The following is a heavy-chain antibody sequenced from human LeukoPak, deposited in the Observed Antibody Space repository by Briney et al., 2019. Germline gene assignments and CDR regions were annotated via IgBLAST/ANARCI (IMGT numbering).Heavy chain of an antibody. CDR3: ARKKTGYCSSTSCSRDAFDI. CDR2: INPSGGST. J-gene: IGHJ3*02. V-gene: IGHV1-46*03. CDR1: GYTFTGYY. D-gene: IGHD2-2*01. Sequence: ASVKVSCKASGYTFTGYYMHWVRQAPGQGLEWMGIINPSGGSTSYAQKFQGRVTMTRDTSTSTVYMELSSLRSEDTAVYYCARKKTGYCSSTSCSRDAFDIWGQGTMVTVSS.